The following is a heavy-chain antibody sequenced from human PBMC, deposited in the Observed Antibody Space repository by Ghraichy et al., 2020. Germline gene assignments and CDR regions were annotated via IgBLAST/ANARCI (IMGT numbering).Heavy chain of an antibody. D-gene: IGHD3-3*01. J-gene: IGHJ4*02. Sequence: SQTLSLTCAVYGGSFSGYYWSWIRQPPGKGLEWIGEINHSGSTNYNPSLKSRVTISVDTSKNQFSLKLSSVTAADTAVYYCARGGAPVITIFGVVITHGFDYWGQGTLVTVSS. V-gene: IGHV4-34*01. CDR1: GGSFSGYY. CDR3: ARGGAPVITIFGVVITHGFDY. CDR2: INHSGST.